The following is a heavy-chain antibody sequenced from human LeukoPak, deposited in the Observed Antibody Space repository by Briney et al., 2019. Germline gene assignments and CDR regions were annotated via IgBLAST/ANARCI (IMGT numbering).Heavy chain of an antibody. CDR3: ARTGLRFLTYYYMDL. J-gene: IGHJ6*03. Sequence: ASVKVSCKASGYTFTGYYMHWVRQAPGQGLEWMGWINPNSGGTNYAQKFQGRVTMTRDTSISTAYMELSRLRSDDTAVYYCARTGLRFLTYYYMDLWGKGTTVTVSS. CDR1: GYTFTGYY. D-gene: IGHD3-3*01. V-gene: IGHV1-2*02. CDR2: INPNSGGT.